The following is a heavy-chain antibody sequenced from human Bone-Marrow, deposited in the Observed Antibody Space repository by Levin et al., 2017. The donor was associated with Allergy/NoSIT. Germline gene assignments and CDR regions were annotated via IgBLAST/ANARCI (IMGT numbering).Heavy chain of an antibody. Sequence: AASVKVSCKASGYIFINFRLHWVRQAPGQRLEYMGWINPNNGDTQYAKRFQARVTMTRDTSSSTAYLELSSLRSDDTAIFYCAKEKTMWATDDAFDIWGQGTMVTVSS. CDR2: INPNNGDT. CDR1: GYIFINFR. V-gene: IGHV1-2*02. CDR3: AKEKTMWATDDAFDI. J-gene: IGHJ3*02. D-gene: IGHD3-10*02.